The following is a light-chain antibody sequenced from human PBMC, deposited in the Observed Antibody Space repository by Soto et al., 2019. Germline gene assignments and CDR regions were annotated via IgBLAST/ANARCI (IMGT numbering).Light chain of an antibody. CDR2: GAS. CDR1: QSVSSN. J-gene: IGKJ4*01. Sequence: EIVMTQSPATLSVSPGERATLSCRASQSVSSNLAWYQQKPGQAPRLLIYGASTRATGIPDRFSGSGSGTEFTLTISSLQSEDFAVYYCQQYSNWPPLTFGGGTKVEIK. V-gene: IGKV3-15*01. CDR3: QQYSNWPPLT.